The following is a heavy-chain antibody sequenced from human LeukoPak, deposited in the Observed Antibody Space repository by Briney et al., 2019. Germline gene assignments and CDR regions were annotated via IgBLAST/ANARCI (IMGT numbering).Heavy chain of an antibody. V-gene: IGHV4-39*01. D-gene: IGHD1-7*01. J-gene: IGHJ5*02. CDR3: ARRRGPGTTLRDWFDP. Sequence: PSETLSLTCTVSGGSISSSSYYWGWIRQPPGKGLEWIRSIYYSGSTYYNPSLKSRVTISVDTSKNQFSLKLSSVTAADTAAYYCARRRGPGTTLRDWFDPWGQGTLVTVSS. CDR2: IYYSGST. CDR1: GGSISSSSYY.